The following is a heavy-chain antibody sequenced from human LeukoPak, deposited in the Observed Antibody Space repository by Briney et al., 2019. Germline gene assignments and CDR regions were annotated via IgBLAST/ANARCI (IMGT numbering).Heavy chain of an antibody. Sequence: GASVKVSCKTSGYTLNNYGISWVRQAPGQGLERMGWISTYNGNTNYAQKFQGRVTMTTDTFTSTAYMELSSLRSEDTAVYYCARGRGCSSTSCYDFDYWGQGTLVTVSS. CDR3: ARGRGCSSTSCYDFDY. J-gene: IGHJ4*02. CDR2: ISTYNGNT. CDR1: GYTLNNYG. V-gene: IGHV1-18*01. D-gene: IGHD2-2*01.